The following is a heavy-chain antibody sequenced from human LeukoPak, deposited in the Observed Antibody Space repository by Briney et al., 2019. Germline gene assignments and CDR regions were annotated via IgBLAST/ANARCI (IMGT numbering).Heavy chain of an antibody. V-gene: IGHV3-21*01. CDR1: GFTFSSYS. D-gene: IGHD3-10*01. CDR3: ARHRVLWFGELLPAEFDY. J-gene: IGHJ4*02. Sequence: GGSLRLSCAASGFTFSSYSMNWVRQAPGKGLEWVSSTSSSSSYIYYADSVKGRFTISRDNAKNSLYLQMNSLRAEDTAVYYCARHRVLWFGELLPAEFDYWGQGTLVTVSS. CDR2: TSSSSSYI.